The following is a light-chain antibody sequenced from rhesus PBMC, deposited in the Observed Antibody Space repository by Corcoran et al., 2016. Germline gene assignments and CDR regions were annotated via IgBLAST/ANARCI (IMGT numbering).Light chain of an antibody. V-gene: IGLV7-88*01. J-gene: IGLJ1*01. CDR2: DTS. CDR1: AGAVTGSHY. CDR3: GLHYYGAYI. Sequence: QAVVTQEPSLTVSPGGTVTLTCGSSAGAVTGSHYPYWFQQKPGQAPRTLIYDTSNKLSWTPARFSGSLLGGKAALTLSGAQPEDEAEYYCGLHYYGAYIFGAGTRLTVL.